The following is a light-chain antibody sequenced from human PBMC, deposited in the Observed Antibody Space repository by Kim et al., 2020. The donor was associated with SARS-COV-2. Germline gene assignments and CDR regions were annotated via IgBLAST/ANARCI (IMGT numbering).Light chain of an antibody. Sequence: AVGDRGTIRWRASQGITDYLGWEQQKPGKGAKRLIDGASNLETGVPSRFSGSRSGTNFTLSISGLQPEDVATYYCQQYENDPLTFGGGTKVDIK. CDR2: GAS. CDR1: QGITDY. J-gene: IGKJ4*01. V-gene: IGKV1-33*01. CDR3: QQYENDPLT.